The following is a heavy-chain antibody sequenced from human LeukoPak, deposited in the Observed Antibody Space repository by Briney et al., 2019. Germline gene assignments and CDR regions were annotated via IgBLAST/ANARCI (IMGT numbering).Heavy chain of an antibody. CDR3: ARVGHGGYSYGYSNWFDP. J-gene: IGHJ5*02. Sequence: SETLSLTCVVYGGSFSGYYWSWIRQPPGKGLEWIGEINHSGSTNYNPSLKSRVTISVDTSKNQFSLKLSSVTAADTAVYYCARVGHGGYSYGYSNWFDPWGQGTLVTVSS. CDR1: GGSFSGYY. CDR2: INHSGST. V-gene: IGHV4-34*01. D-gene: IGHD5-18*01.